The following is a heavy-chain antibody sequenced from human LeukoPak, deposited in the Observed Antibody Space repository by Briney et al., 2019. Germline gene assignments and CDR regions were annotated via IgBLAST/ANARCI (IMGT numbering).Heavy chain of an antibody. J-gene: IGHJ4*02. CDR1: GGSISSGGYY. Sequence: SETLSLTCTVSGGSISSGGYYWSWIRQPPGKGLEWIGYIYHSGSTYYNPSLKSRVTISVDRSKNQFSLKLGSVTAADTAVYYCARGAPEGIPAAKEFDYWGQGTLVTVSS. D-gene: IGHD2-2*01. CDR3: ARGAPEGIPAAKEFDY. V-gene: IGHV4-30-2*01. CDR2: IYHSGST.